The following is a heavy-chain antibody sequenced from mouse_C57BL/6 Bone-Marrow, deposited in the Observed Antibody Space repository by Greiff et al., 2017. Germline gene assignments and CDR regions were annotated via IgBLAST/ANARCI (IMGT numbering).Heavy chain of an antibody. CDR3: ARNYGSPHWYFDV. CDR2: ISYSGST. J-gene: IGHJ1*03. V-gene: IGHV3-1*01. Sequence: EVQLQQSGPGMVKPSQSLSLTCTVTGYSITSGYDWHWIRHFPGNKLEWMGYISYSGSTNYNPSLKSRISITHDTAKNHFFLKLNSVTTEDTATYDCARNYGSPHWYFDVWGTGTTVTVSS. CDR1: GYSITSGYD. D-gene: IGHD1-1*01.